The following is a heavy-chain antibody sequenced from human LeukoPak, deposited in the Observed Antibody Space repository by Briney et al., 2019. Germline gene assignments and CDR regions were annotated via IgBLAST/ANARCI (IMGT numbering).Heavy chain of an antibody. J-gene: IGHJ3*02. CDR1: GFTYSNYW. CDR2: IKQDGSEE. CDR3: ARDQSAFDI. V-gene: IGHV3-7*01. Sequence: GGSLRLSCAASGFTYSNYWMSWVRQAPGKGLEWVANIKQDGSEEYYVDSVKGRFTISRDNAKNSLYLQMNSLRAEDTAVYYCARDQSAFDIWGQGTMVTVSS.